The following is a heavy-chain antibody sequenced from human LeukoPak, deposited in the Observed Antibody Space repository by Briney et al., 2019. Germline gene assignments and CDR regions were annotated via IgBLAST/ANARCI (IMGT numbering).Heavy chain of an antibody. V-gene: IGHV3-74*01. CDR2: INSDGSST. CDR1: GFTFSTYW. J-gene: IGHJ4*02. D-gene: IGHD5-12*01. Sequence: GGSLRLSFAASGFTFSTYWMHWVRQAPGKGLVWVSRINSDGSSTSYADSVKGRFTISRDNAKNTLYLQMNSLRAEDTAVYYCARADIVATISDYWGQGTLVTVSS. CDR3: ARADIVATISDY.